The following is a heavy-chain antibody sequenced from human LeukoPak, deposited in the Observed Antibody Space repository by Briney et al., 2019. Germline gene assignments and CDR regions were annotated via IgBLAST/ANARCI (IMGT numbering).Heavy chain of an antibody. V-gene: IGHV3-21*01. CDR2: ISSNSGHI. CDR3: AREGSYSSSWYLDY. Sequence: GGSLRLSCAASGFTFSDSSMNWVRQAPGTGLEWVSSISSNSGHISYADSVKGRFTVSRDNAKNSLYLQMNSLRDEDTAVYYCAREGSYSSSWYLDYWGQGTLVTVSS. J-gene: IGHJ4*02. CDR1: GFTFSDSS. D-gene: IGHD6-13*01.